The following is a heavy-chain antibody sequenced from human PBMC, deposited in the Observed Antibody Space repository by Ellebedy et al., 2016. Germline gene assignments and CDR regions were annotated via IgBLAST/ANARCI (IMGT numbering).Heavy chain of an antibody. Sequence: GESLKISCAASGFTFSSYGMHWVRQAPGKGLEWVAVIWYDGSNKYYADSVKGRFTISRDNSKNTLYLQMNSLRAEDTAVYYCARDYIVVVPAAGYYYYYGMDVWGQGTTVTVSS. J-gene: IGHJ6*02. D-gene: IGHD2-2*01. V-gene: IGHV3-33*01. CDR3: ARDYIVVVPAAGYYYYYGMDV. CDR1: GFTFSSYG. CDR2: IWYDGSNK.